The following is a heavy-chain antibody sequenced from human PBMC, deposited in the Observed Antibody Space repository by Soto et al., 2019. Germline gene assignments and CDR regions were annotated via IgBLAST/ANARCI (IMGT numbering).Heavy chain of an antibody. CDR1: GYTFTSYG. V-gene: IGHV1-18*01. CDR2: ISAYNGNT. CDR3: ARQSPTPAAMYERIPPPTYFDY. D-gene: IGHD2-2*01. J-gene: IGHJ4*02. Sequence: ASVKVSCKASGYTFTSYGISWVRQAPGQGLEWMGWISAYNGNTNYAQKLQGRVTMTTDTSTRTAYMELRSLRSDDTAVYYCARQSPTPAAMYERIPPPTYFDYWGQGTLVTVSS.